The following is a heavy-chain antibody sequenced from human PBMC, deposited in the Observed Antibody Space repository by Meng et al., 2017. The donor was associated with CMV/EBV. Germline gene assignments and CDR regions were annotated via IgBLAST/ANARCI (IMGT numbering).Heavy chain of an antibody. D-gene: IGHD3-3*01. Sequence: SETLSLTCTVSGGSVSSGSYYWSWIRQPPGKGLEWIGYIYYSGSTNYNPSLKSRVSISVDTSKNQFSLKLSSVTAADTAVYYCATNGPYYDFWSGQDYWGQGTLVTVSS. V-gene: IGHV4-61*01. CDR1: GGSVSSGSYY. J-gene: IGHJ4*02. CDR3: ATNGPYYDFWSGQDY. CDR2: IYYSGST.